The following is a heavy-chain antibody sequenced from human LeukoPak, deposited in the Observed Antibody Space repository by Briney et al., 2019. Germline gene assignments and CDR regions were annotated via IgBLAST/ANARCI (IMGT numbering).Heavy chain of an antibody. J-gene: IGHJ1*01. CDR3: AAGDSSGYYSGAEYFQH. CDR2: IYYSGST. V-gene: IGHV4-31*03. CDR1: GGSISSGGYY. Sequence: SETLSLTCTVSGGSISSGGYYWSWIRQHPGKGLEWIGYIYYSGSTYYNPSLKSRVTISVDTSKNQFSLKLSSVTAADTAAYYCAAGDSSGYYSGAEYFQHWGQGTLVTVSS. D-gene: IGHD3-22*01.